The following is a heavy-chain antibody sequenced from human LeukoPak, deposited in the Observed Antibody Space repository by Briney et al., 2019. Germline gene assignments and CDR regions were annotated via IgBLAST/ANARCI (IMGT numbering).Heavy chain of an antibody. CDR2: INPSGGST. CDR3: ARGKSSSWYTFEY. J-gene: IGHJ4*02. V-gene: IGHV1-46*01. Sequence: GASVKVSCKASGGTFSSYAISWVRQAPGQGLEWMGIINPSGGSTSYAQKFQGRVTMTRDTSTSTAYMELRSLRSDDTAVYYCARGKSSSWYTFEYWGQGTLVTVSS. D-gene: IGHD6-13*01. CDR1: GGTFSSYA.